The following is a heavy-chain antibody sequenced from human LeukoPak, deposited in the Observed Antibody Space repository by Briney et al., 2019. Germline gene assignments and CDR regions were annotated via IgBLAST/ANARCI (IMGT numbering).Heavy chain of an antibody. CDR1: GFTVSSNY. V-gene: IGHV3-53*01. CDR3: ARGFCSGGSCYDFDY. J-gene: IGHJ4*02. CDR2: IYAGGST. D-gene: IGHD2-15*01. Sequence: GGSLRLSCAASGFTVSSNYMSWARQAPGKGLEWVSVIYAGGSTYYADSVKGRFTISRDNSKNTLYLQMSSLRAEDTAVYYCARGFCSGGSCYDFDYWGQGTLVTVSS.